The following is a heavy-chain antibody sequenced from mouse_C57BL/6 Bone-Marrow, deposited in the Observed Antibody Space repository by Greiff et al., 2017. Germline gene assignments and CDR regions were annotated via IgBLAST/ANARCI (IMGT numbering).Heavy chain of an antibody. J-gene: IGHJ4*01. V-gene: IGHV1-26*01. CDR3: AREDYDYLYYYAMDY. Sequence: DVQLQESGPELVKPGASVKISCKASGYTFTDYYMNWVKQSHGKSLEWIGDINPNNGGTSYNQKFKGKATLTVDKSSSTAYMELRSLTSEDSAVYYCAREDYDYLYYYAMDYWGQGTSVTVSS. D-gene: IGHD2-4*01. CDR2: INPNNGGT. CDR1: GYTFTDYY.